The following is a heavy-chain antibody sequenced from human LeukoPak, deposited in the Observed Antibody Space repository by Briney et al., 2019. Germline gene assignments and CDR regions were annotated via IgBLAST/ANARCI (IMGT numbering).Heavy chain of an antibody. CDR1: GGSISSSSYY. Sequence: PSETLSLTCTVSGGSISSSSYYWGWIRQPPGKGLEWIGRIYTSGSTNYNPSLKSRVTISVDTSKNQFSLKLSSVTAADTAVYYCARGRELFDYWGQGTLVTVSS. D-gene: IGHD3-10*01. CDR3: ARGRELFDY. J-gene: IGHJ4*02. CDR2: IYTSGST. V-gene: IGHV4-39*07.